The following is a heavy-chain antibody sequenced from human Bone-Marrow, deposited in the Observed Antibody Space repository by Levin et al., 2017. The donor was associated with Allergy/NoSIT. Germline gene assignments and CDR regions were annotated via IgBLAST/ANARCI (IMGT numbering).Heavy chain of an antibody. CDR3: AREGLLTRSLNP. Sequence: PSETLSLTCTVSGDSVNTNSYYWSWMRQPPGRGLEWIGYIYYSGTTNYNPSLKSRVTMSIDMSKNQFSLNLDSVSAADTAVYYCAREGLLTRSLNPWGQGTLVTVSS. J-gene: IGHJ5*02. CDR1: GDSVNTNSYY. D-gene: IGHD1-14*01. CDR2: IYYSGTT. V-gene: IGHV4-61*01.